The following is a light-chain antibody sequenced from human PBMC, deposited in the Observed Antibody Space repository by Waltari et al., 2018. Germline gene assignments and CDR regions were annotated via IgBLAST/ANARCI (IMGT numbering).Light chain of an antibody. V-gene: IGKV3-20*01. CDR3: QQYGSPPYT. CDR1: QSVRSRY. CDR2: GAS. J-gene: IGKJ2*01. Sequence: EIALTPSPSTLSLSPGERATLSCRASQSVRSRYLAWYQQKPGQAPRLLIHGASNMATGIPDRFSGSGSGTDLTLTISRLEPEDFAVYYCQQYGSPPYTFGQGTKLEIK.